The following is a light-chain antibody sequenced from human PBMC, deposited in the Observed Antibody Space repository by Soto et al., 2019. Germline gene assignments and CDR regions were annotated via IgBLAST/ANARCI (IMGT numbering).Light chain of an antibody. V-gene: IGLV2-23*01. J-gene: IGLJ1*01. CDR3: CSYAGSSTWV. Sequence: QSVLTQPASVSGAPGQSITISCTGTSSDVGSYNFVSWYQQHPGKAPKVMIYEGSKRPSGVSNRFSGSKSGNTASLTISGLQAEDEADYYCCSYAGSSTWVLGTGTKLTVL. CDR2: EGS. CDR1: SSDVGSYNF.